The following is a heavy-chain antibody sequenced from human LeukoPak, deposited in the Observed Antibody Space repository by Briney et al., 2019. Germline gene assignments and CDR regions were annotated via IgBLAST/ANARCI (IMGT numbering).Heavy chain of an antibody. CDR2: ISSDSNYI. CDR1: GFTFSSYS. D-gene: IGHD2-2*01. J-gene: IGHJ3*02. V-gene: IGHV3-21*01. CDR3: ASRYCTSTNCYAFDI. Sequence: PGGSLILSCAASGFTFSSYSMNWVRQAPGKGLEWVSSISSDSNYIFYADSVQGRFTISRDNAENSLFLQMNSLRAEDTAVYYCASRYCTSTNCYAFDIWDQGTMVTVSS.